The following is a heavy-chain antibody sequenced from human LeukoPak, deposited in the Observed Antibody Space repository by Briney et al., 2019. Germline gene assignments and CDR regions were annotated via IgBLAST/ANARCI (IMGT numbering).Heavy chain of an antibody. CDR2: IYYSGST. Sequence: SETLSLTCTVSGGSISSSSYYWGWIRQPPGKGLEWIGSIYYSGSTYYNPSLKSRVTISVDTSKNQFSLKLSSVTAADTAVYYCARLGGDDFWSGKTDYWGQGTLVTVSS. CDR1: GGSISSSSYY. D-gene: IGHD3-3*01. V-gene: IGHV4-39*01. CDR3: ARLGGDDFWSGKTDY. J-gene: IGHJ4*02.